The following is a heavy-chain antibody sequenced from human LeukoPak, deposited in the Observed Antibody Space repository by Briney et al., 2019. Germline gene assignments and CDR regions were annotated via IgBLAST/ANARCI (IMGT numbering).Heavy chain of an antibody. Sequence: GGSLRLSCAASGFTFSSYEMNWVRQAPGKGLEWVSYISSSGSTIYYADSVKGRFTISRDNAKNSLYLQMNSLRAEDTAVYYCARDHAFSYYYYYMDVWGKGTTVTVSS. CDR3: ARDHAFSYYYYYMDV. J-gene: IGHJ6*03. D-gene: IGHD3-3*01. CDR1: GFTFSSYE. V-gene: IGHV3-48*03. CDR2: ISSSGSTI.